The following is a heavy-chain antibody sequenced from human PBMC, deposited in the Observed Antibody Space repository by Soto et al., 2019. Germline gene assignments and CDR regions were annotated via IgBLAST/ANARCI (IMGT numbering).Heavy chain of an antibody. D-gene: IGHD1-26*01. CDR2: ISDSGSRM. CDR3: APQEVGATGYLY. V-gene: IGHV3-48*01. CDR1: GFTLGAYS. J-gene: IGHJ4*02. Sequence: EVQLVESGGGLVQPGGSLRLSCVVSGFTLGAYSMNWVRQAPGKGLEWVSYISDSGSRMYYADSVKGRFTISRDSARNSLFRQMNSLRAEDTAVYYCAPQEVGATGYLYWGQGTLVTVSS.